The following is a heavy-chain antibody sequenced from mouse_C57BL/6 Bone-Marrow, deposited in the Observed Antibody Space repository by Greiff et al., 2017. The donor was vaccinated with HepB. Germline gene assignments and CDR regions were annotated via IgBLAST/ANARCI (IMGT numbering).Heavy chain of an antibody. D-gene: IGHD1-1*01. CDR3: ARIYYGSSYEYYFDY. J-gene: IGHJ2*01. CDR1: GFTFSSYG. V-gene: IGHV5-6*01. Sequence: EVQLVESGGDLVKPGGSLKLSCAASGFTFSSYGMSWVRQTPDKRLEWVATISSGGSYTYYPDSVKGRFTISRDNAKNTLYLQMSSLKSEDTAMYYCARIYYGSSYEYYFDYWGQGTTLTVSS. CDR2: ISSGGSYT.